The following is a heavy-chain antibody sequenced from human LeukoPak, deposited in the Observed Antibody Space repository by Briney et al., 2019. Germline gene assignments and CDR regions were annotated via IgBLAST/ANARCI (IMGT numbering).Heavy chain of an antibody. D-gene: IGHD4-23*01. V-gene: IGHV4-59*08. CDR1: GGSINGYY. CDR2: IFYSGST. CDR3: ARPSSYGGPSRGAFDI. J-gene: IGHJ3*02. Sequence: SETLSLTCTVSGGSINGYYWSWIRQPPGKGLEWIGYIFYSGSTTYNPSLKSRVTISVDTSKNQFSLKLSSVTAADTAVYYCARPSSYGGPSRGAFDIWGQGTMVTVSS.